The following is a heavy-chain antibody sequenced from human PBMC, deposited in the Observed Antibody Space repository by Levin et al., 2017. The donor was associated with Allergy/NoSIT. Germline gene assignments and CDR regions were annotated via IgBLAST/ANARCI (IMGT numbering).Heavy chain of an antibody. Sequence: LSLTCAASGFTFSSYGMHWVRQAPGKGLEWVAVISYDGSNKYYADSVKGRFTISRDNSKNTLYLQMNSLRAEDTAVYYCAKDGYYGAQPGDAFDIWGQGTMVTVSS. CDR2: ISYDGSNK. CDR1: GFTFSSYG. CDR3: AKDGYYGAQPGDAFDI. V-gene: IGHV3-30*18. D-gene: IGHD4-17*01. J-gene: IGHJ3*02.